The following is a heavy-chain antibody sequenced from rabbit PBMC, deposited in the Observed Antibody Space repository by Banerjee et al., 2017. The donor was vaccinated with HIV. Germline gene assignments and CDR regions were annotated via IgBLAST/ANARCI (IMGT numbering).Heavy chain of an antibody. CDR1: GFSFSSSYW. J-gene: IGHJ2*01. CDR3: ARAGSGYATGAFDP. Sequence: QEQLEESGGDLVKPEGSLTLTCTASGFSFSSSYWMSWVRQAPGKGLEWIACIDGGVSGSTYYTNWAKGRFTISKTSSTTVTLQLTSLTVADTATYFCARAGSGYATGAFDPWGPGTLVTVS. CDR2: IDGGVSGST. D-gene: IGHD8-1*01. V-gene: IGHV1S45*01.